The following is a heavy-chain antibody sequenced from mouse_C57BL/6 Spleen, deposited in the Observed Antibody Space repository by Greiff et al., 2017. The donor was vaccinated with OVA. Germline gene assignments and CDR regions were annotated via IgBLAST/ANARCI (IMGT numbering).Heavy chain of an antibody. Sequence: EVHLVESGGGLVQPGGSLTLSCAASGFTFSDYGMAWVRQAPRKGPEWVAFISNLAYSIYYAATVTGRFTISRENAKNTLYLEMSSLRSEDTAMYYCARNYGSPYWYFDVWGTGTTVTVSS. CDR2: ISNLAYSI. CDR1: GFTFSDYG. J-gene: IGHJ1*03. V-gene: IGHV5-15*01. D-gene: IGHD1-1*01. CDR3: ARNYGSPYWYFDV.